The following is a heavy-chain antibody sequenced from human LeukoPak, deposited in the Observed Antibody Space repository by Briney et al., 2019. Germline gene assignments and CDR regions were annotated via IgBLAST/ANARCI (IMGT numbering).Heavy chain of an antibody. CDR2: RIQKGSEK. D-gene: IGHD2-15*01. Sequence: GASLTLLCVVSGFPLRHHWMSWARHAPGRGLELVASRIQKGSEKYYVGSVKGRFTNSRDNAKNSLFLQMNSLRPEDTALYYCASWGGGSCYDSWGQGTLVIVSS. CDR3: ASWGGGSCYDS. V-gene: IGHV3-7*01. J-gene: IGHJ5*02. CDR1: GFPLRHHW.